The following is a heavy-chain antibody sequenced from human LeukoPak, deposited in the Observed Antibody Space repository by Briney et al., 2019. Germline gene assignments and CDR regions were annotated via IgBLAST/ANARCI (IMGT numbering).Heavy chain of an antibody. D-gene: IGHD6-19*01. CDR3: AKDVYSSGWSTPRFDY. CDR1: GFTFSSYA. Sequence: GGSLRLSCAASGFTFSSYAMSWVRQAPGKGLEWVSAISGSGGSTYYADSVKGRFTISRDNSKNTLYLQMNSLRAEDTAVYYCAKDVYSSGWSTPRFDYWGQGTLVTVSS. J-gene: IGHJ4*02. V-gene: IGHV3-23*01. CDR2: ISGSGGST.